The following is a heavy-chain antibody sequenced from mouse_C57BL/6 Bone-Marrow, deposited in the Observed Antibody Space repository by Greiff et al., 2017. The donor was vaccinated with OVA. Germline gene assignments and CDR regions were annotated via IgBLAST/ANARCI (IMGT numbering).Heavy chain of an antibody. CDR1: GYTFTSYW. J-gene: IGHJ4*01. D-gene: IGHD2-10*02. CDR3: ARSKGYGNYSYAMDY. V-gene: IGHV1-55*01. Sequence: QVQLKQPGAELVKPGASVKMSCKASGYTFTSYWITWVKQRPGQGLEWIGDIYPGSGSTNYNEKFKSKATLTVDTSSSTAYMQLSSLTSEDSAVYYCARSKGYGNYSYAMDYWGQGTSVTVSS. CDR2: IYPGSGST.